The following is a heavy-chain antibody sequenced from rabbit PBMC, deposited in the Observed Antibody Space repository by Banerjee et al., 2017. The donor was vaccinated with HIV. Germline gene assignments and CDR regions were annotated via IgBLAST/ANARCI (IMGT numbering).Heavy chain of an antibody. Sequence: QSLEESGGDLVKPGASLTLTCTASGFSFSSSYYMCWVRQAPGKGLEWIACIYAGSSGSTYYASWAKGRFTISKTSPTTVTLQMTSLTVADTATYFCAGREGGVSGYKLWGPGTLVTVS. CDR2: IYAGSSGST. V-gene: IGHV1S40*01. CDR1: GFSFSSSYY. D-gene: IGHD1-1*01. CDR3: AGREGGVSGYKL. J-gene: IGHJ4*01.